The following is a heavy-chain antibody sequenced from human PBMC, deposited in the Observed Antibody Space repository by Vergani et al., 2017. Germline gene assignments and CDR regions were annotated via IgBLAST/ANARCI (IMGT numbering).Heavy chain of an antibody. J-gene: IGHJ6*02. V-gene: IGHV4-30-4*08. CDR2: IYYSGST. CDR3: ARVEVGRGVSYFDYYYGMDV. D-gene: IGHD3-10*01. Sequence: QVQLQESGPGLVKPSQTLSLTCTVSGGSISSGDYYWSWIRQPPGKGLEWIGYIYYSGSTYYNPSLKSRVTISVDTSKNQFSLKLSSVTAADTAVYYCARVEVGRGVSYFDYYYGMDVWGQGTTVTVSS. CDR1: GGSISSGDYY.